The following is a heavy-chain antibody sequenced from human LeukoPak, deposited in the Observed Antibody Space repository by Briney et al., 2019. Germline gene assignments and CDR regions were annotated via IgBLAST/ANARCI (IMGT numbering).Heavy chain of an antibody. J-gene: IGHJ6*03. CDR1: GYTFTGYY. Sequence: ASVKVSCKASGYTFTGYYMHWVRQAPGQGLEWMGWINPNSGGTNYAQKFQGRVTMTRDTSISTAYMELSRLRSDDTAVYYCARDQGGSYYYYYYMDVWGKGPRSPSP. CDR2: INPNSGGT. CDR3: ARDQGGSYYYYYYMDV. V-gene: IGHV1-2*02. D-gene: IGHD1-26*01.